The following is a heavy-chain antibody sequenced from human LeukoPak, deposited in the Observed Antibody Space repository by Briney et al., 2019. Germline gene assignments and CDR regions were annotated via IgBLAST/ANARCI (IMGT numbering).Heavy chain of an antibody. J-gene: IGHJ3*02. CDR1: GYTVSSNY. Sequence: GGSLRLSCAASGYTVSSNYMSWVRHAPGKRLEWVSVIYSGGSTYYADSVKGRFTISRDNSKNTLYLQMNSLRAEDTAVYYCARGGYYVYGDAKGAFDIWGQGTMVTVSS. D-gene: IGHD4-17*01. CDR2: IYSGGST. CDR3: ARGGYYVYGDAKGAFDI. V-gene: IGHV3-66*01.